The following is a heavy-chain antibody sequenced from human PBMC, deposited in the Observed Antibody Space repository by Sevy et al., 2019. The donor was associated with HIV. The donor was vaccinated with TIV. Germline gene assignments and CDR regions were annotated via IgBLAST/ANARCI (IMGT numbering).Heavy chain of an antibody. D-gene: IGHD6-13*01. CDR1: GYSFTSYW. J-gene: IGHJ6*02. CDR2: IYPGDSDT. V-gene: IGHV5-51*01. Sequence: GASLKISCKGSGYSFTSYWIGWVRQMPGKGLEWMGIIYPGDSDTRYSPSFQGQVTISADKAISTAYLQGSSLKASDTAMYYCARHVTYSSSWYYYYGMDVWGQGTTVTVSS. CDR3: ARHVTYSSSWYYYYGMDV.